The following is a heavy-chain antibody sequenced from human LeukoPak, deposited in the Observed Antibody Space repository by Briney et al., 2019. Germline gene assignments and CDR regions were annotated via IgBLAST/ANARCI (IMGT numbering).Heavy chain of an antibody. D-gene: IGHD3-9*01. J-gene: IGHJ3*02. Sequence: PSETLSLTCTVSGGSIRSSYYYWGWIRQPPGKGLEWIGSIYDSGSTYYNPSLKSRVTISVDTSKNQFSLKLSSVTAADTAVYYCARGTPVDVADAFDIWGQGTMVTVSS. CDR3: ARGTPVDVADAFDI. CDR2: IYDSGST. V-gene: IGHV4-39*07. CDR1: GGSIRSSYYY.